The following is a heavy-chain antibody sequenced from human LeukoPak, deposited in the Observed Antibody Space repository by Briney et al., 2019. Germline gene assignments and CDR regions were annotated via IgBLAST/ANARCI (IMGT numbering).Heavy chain of an antibody. CDR3: AKGGLYSREALDY. J-gene: IGHJ4*02. CDR2: ISPSGGST. V-gene: IGHV3-23*01. D-gene: IGHD1-26*01. Sequence: GGSLRLSCAGSGITFRSYAMTWVRQAPGKGLEWVSSISPSGGSTDYADSVKGRFTISRDNSRTTLYLQMNSLRADDTAVYYCAKGGLYSREALDYWGQGTLVTVSS. CDR1: GITFRSYA.